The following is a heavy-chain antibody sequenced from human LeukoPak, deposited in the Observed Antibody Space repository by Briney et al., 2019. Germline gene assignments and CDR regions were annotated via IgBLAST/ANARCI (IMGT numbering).Heavy chain of an antibody. V-gene: IGHV4-34*01. CDR2: INHSGST. Sequence: SETLSLTCAVYGGSFSGYYWSWIRQPPGKGLEWIGEINHSGSTNYNPSLKSRVTISVDTSKNQCSLKLSSVTAADTAVYYCACSTPRVAFDIWGQGTMVTVSS. CDR3: ACSTPRVAFDI. D-gene: IGHD4-23*01. CDR1: GGSFSGYY. J-gene: IGHJ3*02.